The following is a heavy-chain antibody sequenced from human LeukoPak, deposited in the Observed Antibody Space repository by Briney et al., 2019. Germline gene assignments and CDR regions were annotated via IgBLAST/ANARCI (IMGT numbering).Heavy chain of an antibody. CDR2: ISSSSSYI. D-gene: IGHD2-15*01. Sequence: GGSLRLSCAASGFTFSSYSMNWVRQAPGKGLEWVSSISSSSSYIYYADSVKGRFTISRDNAKNSLYLQMNSLGAEDTAVYYCARCSGGSCYRFDYWGQGTLVTVSS. CDR1: GFTFSSYS. V-gene: IGHV3-21*01. J-gene: IGHJ4*02. CDR3: ARCSGGSCYRFDY.